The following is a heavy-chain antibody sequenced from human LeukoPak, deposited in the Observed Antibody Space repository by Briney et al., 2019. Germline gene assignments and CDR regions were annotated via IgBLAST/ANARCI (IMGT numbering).Heavy chain of an antibody. CDR1: GYTFTSYA. V-gene: IGHV7-4-1*02. CDR3: ARGLAGTYYYYYMDV. J-gene: IGHJ6*03. CDR2: INTNTGNP. D-gene: IGHD6-19*01. Sequence: ASVKVSCKTSGYTFTSYAMNWVRQAPGQGLEWMGWINTNTGNPAYAQGFTGRFVFSLDTSVSTAYLQISSLKPEDTAVYYCARGLAGTYYYYYMDVWGKGTTITVSS.